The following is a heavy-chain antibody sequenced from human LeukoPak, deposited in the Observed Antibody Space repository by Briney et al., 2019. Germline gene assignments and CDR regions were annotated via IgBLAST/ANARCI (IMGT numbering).Heavy chain of an antibody. J-gene: IGHJ5*02. Sequence: ASVKVSCKASGYTFTTYGITWVRQAPGQGLEWMGWISTYNGNTNYAQKFQGRVTITADESTSTAYMELSSLRSEDTAAYYCARVLGGSGSYFAHNWFDPWGQGTLVTVSS. D-gene: IGHD3-10*01. V-gene: IGHV1-18*01. CDR2: ISTYNGNT. CDR1: GYTFTTYG. CDR3: ARVLGGSGSYFAHNWFDP.